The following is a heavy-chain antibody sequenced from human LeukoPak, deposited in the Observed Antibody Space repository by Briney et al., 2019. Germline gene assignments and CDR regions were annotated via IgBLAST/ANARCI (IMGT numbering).Heavy chain of an antibody. J-gene: IGHJ6*03. V-gene: IGHV1-18*01. Sequence: ASVKVSCKASGYTFTSYGISWVRQAPGQGLEWMGWISAYNGNTNYAQKLQGRVTMTTDTSTSTAYMELRSLRAEDTAVYYCARVFGPGSGDYYYYYMDVWGKGTTVTVSS. CDR1: GYTFTSYG. CDR2: ISAYNGNT. D-gene: IGHD3-10*01. CDR3: ARVFGPGSGDYYYYYMDV.